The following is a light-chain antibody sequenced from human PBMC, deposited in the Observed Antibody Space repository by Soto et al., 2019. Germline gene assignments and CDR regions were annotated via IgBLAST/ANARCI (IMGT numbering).Light chain of an antibody. J-gene: IGKJ5*01. Sequence: EIVLTQSPGTLSLSPGERATLSCRASQSISSNYLAWYQQTPGQAPRLLIYGASHRATGIPDRFSGSGSGTDFTLTISRLEPVDFAVYYCQQYGGSPPITFGQGTRLEIK. CDR2: GAS. V-gene: IGKV3-20*01. CDR1: QSISSNY. CDR3: QQYGGSPPIT.